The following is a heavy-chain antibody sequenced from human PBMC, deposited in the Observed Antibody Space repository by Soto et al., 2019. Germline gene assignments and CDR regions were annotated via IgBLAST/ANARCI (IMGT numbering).Heavy chain of an antibody. D-gene: IGHD1-26*01. Sequence: ASVKVSCKASGYTFTSYGISWVRQAPGQGLEWMGWISAYNGNTNYAQKLQGRVTMTEDTSTDTAYMELSSLRSEDTAVYYCATGWAIWRFDYWGQGTLVTVSS. CDR2: ISAYNGNT. V-gene: IGHV1-18*01. CDR3: ATGWAIWRFDY. J-gene: IGHJ4*02. CDR1: GYTFTSYG.